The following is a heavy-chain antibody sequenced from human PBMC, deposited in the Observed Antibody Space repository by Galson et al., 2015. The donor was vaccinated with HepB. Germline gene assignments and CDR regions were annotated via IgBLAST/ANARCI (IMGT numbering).Heavy chain of an antibody. D-gene: IGHD3-16*01. CDR3: AKEGGTRHFDY. CDR2: ISYNGDVT. V-gene: IGHV3-23*01. Sequence: SLRLSCAASGFTLSNFAVSWVRQAPGKGLEWVSIISYNGDVTYYADSVKGRFTISRDNSKNTLYLQMNSLRAEDTALYYCAKEGGTRHFDYWGQGTLVTVSS. CDR1: GFTLSNFA. J-gene: IGHJ4*02.